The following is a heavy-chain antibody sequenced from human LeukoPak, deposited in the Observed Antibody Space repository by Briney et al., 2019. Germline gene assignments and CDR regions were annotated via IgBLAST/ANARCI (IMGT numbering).Heavy chain of an antibody. CDR1: GGSISSGGYY. V-gene: IGHV4-30-2*01. D-gene: IGHD4-17*01. CDR3: ARDQPTDTTVTTFHDY. J-gene: IGHJ4*02. Sequence: SQTLSLTCTVSGGSISSGGYYWSWIRQPPGKGLEWIGYIYHSGSTYYNPSLKSRVTISVDRSKNQFSLKLSSVTAADTAVYYCARDQPTDTTVTTFHDYWGQGTLVTVSS. CDR2: IYHSGST.